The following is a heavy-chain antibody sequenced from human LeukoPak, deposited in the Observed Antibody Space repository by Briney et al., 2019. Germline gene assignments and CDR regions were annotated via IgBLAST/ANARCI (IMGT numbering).Heavy chain of an antibody. J-gene: IGHJ4*02. Sequence: ASVKVSCKASGYTFTSYCMHWVRQAPGQGLEWMGIINPSGGSTSYAQKFQGRVTMTRDMSTSTVYMGLSSLRSEDTAVYYCARGAVTTFDYWGQGTLVTVSS. CDR2: INPSGGST. V-gene: IGHV1-46*01. CDR3: ARGAVTTFDY. CDR1: GYTFTSYC. D-gene: IGHD4-11*01.